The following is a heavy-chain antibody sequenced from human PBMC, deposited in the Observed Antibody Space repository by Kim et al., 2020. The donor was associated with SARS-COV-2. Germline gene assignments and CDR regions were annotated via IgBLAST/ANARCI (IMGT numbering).Heavy chain of an antibody. J-gene: IGHJ4*02. CDR1: GYTFTSYA. CDR3: ALFVRHIVVVTATPGDEDY. D-gene: IGHD2-21*02. CDR2: INAGNGNT. Sequence: ASVKVSCKASGYTFTSYAMHWVRQAPGQRLEWMGWINAGNGNTKYSQKFQGRVTITRDTSASTAYMELSSLRSEDTAVYYCALFVRHIVVVTATPGDEDYWGQGTLVTVSS. V-gene: IGHV1-3*01.